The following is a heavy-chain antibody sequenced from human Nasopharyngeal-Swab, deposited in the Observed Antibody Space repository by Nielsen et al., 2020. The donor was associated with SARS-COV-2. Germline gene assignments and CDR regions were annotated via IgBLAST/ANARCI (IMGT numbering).Heavy chain of an antibody. J-gene: IGHJ4*02. CDR1: GLTFSSYA. Sequence: GESLKISCAASGLTFSSYAMSWVRQAPGKGLEWVSAISGSGGSTYYADSVKGRFTISRDNSKNTLYLQMNSLRAEDTAVYYCAKEESDSSGYYYWGQGTLVTVSS. CDR2: ISGSGGST. CDR3: AKEESDSSGYYY. D-gene: IGHD3-22*01. V-gene: IGHV3-23*01.